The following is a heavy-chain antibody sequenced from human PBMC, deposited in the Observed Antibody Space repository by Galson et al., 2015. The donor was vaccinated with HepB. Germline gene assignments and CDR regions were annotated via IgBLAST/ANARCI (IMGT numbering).Heavy chain of an antibody. D-gene: IGHD4-17*01. J-gene: IGHJ4*02. Sequence: SVKVSCKASGYTFTSYAMHWVRQAPGQRLEWMGWINAGNGDTKYSQKFQGRVTITRDTSASTAYMELSSLRSEDTAVYYCALEATDYGDYVFDYWGQGTLVTVSS. V-gene: IGHV1-3*01. CDR3: ALEATDYGDYVFDY. CDR2: INAGNGDT. CDR1: GYTFTSYA.